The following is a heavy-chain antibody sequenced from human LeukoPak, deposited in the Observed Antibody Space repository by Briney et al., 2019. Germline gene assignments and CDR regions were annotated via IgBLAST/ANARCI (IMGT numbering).Heavy chain of an antibody. J-gene: IGHJ5*02. D-gene: IGHD3-9*01. CDR2: ISAYNGST. CDR1: GYTFTSYG. CDR3: ARGYDILTGTGWFDP. V-gene: IGHV1-18*01. Sequence: ASVKVSCKASGYTFTSYGISWVRQAPGQGLEWMGWISAYNGSTNYAQKLQGRVTMTTDTSTSTAYMELRRLRSDDTAVYYCARGYDILTGTGWFDPWGQGTLVTVSS.